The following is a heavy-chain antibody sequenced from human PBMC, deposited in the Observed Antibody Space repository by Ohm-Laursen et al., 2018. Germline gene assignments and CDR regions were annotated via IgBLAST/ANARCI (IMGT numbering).Heavy chain of an antibody. D-gene: IGHD1-26*01. CDR3: ARDLGWELLGLSVAFDI. CDR2: IIPIVGRP. V-gene: IGHV1-69*04. CDR1: GDTVTVYG. Sequence: SVKVFCKASGDTVTVYGFNWVRQAPGQGLEWMGRIIPIVGRPTYAQKFQGRVTLTADTSTDTVFMDLSSLRSEDSAMYYCARDLGWELLGLSVAFDIWGQGTMVTVSS. J-gene: IGHJ3*02.